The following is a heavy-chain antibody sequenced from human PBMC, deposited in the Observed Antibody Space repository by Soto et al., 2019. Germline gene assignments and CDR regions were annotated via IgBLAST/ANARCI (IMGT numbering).Heavy chain of an antibody. CDR1: GGAISSSKW. J-gene: IGHJ4*02. CDR3: ARASATIAAAAIFDY. V-gene: IGHV4-4*02. Sequence: QVQLQESGPGLVKPSGTLSLTCAVSGGAISSSKWWSWVRQPPGKGLEWIGEIYQSGSTNYNPSLESRVRXSXXXSRXQFSLKLTSVSAADTAVYYCARASATIAAAAIFDYWGQGTLVTVSS. CDR2: IYQSGST. D-gene: IGHD6-13*01.